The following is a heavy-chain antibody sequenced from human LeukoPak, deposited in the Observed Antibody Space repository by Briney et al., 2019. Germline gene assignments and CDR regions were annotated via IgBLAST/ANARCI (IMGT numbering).Heavy chain of an antibody. Sequence: PGGSLRLSCAASGFTFSSYAMSWIRQAPGKGLEWVSYISSSGSTIYYADSVKGRFTISRDNAKNSLYLQMNSLRAEDTAVYYCARIGTDFWSGYFDYWGQGTLVTVSS. V-gene: IGHV3-11*01. CDR1: GFTFSSYA. CDR2: ISSSGSTI. J-gene: IGHJ4*02. CDR3: ARIGTDFWSGYFDY. D-gene: IGHD3-3*01.